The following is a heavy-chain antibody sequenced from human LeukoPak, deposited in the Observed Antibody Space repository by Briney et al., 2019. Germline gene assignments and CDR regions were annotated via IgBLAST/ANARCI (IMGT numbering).Heavy chain of an antibody. J-gene: IGHJ4*02. CDR3: ARGYYDSRGFSNPFDS. D-gene: IGHD3-22*01. CDR2: IHTNGNT. V-gene: IGHV4-4*08. Sequence: SETLSLTCTVSGASISSSYWSWLRQPPGKGLEWIAYIHTNGNTNSNPSLKSRVTVSVDASKNQFSLMVRSVAAADTALYYCARGYYDSRGFSNPFDSWGQGTLVTVSS. CDR1: GASISSSY.